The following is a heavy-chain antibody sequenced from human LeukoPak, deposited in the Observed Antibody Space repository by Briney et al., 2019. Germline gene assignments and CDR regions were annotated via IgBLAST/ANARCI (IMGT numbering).Heavy chain of an antibody. CDR1: GFTFSSYG. V-gene: IGHV3-30*02. Sequence: GGSLRLSCAASGFTFSSYGMHWVRQAPGKGLEWVAFIRYDGSNKYYADSVKGRFTISRDNSKNTLYLQMNSLRAEDTAVYYCATHDLVGASIDAFDIWGQGTMVTVSS. D-gene: IGHD1-26*01. J-gene: IGHJ3*02. CDR3: ATHDLVGASIDAFDI. CDR2: IRYDGSNK.